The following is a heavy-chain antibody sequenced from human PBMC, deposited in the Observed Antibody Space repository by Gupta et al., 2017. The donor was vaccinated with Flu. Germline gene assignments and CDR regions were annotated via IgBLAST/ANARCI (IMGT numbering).Heavy chain of an antibody. D-gene: IGHD4-4*01. CDR3: APSPTSASPG. V-gene: IGHV3-74*01. CDR2: ISEDGSST. CDR1: GFTFSNYW. Sequence: EVQLVQSGGGLVQPGGSLRLSCAASGFTFSNYWMHWVRQAPGEGLQWVSRISEDGSSTNYADSVKGRFTISRDNAKNTLYLQMNSLRAEDTAIYYCAPSPTSASPGWGQGTLVTVSS. J-gene: IGHJ4*02.